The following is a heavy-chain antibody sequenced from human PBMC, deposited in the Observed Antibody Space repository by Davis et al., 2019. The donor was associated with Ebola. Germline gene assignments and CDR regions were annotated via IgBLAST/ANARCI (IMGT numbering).Heavy chain of an antibody. CDR1: GFTFSTYA. CDR3: TRGAPYFMDV. J-gene: IGHJ6*02. CDR2: FRSKIDGDAT. Sequence: GESLKISCTTSGFTFSTYALSWVRQASGKGLEWVGRFRSKIDGDATSYGASVEGRFTISRDDSKNTAYLQMNSLKTEDTAVYYCTRGAPYFMDVWGQGTTVTVSS. V-gene: IGHV3-73*01. D-gene: IGHD2/OR15-2a*01.